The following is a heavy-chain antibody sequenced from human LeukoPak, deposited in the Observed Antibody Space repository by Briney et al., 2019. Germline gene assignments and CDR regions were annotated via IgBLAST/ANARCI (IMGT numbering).Heavy chain of an antibody. CDR3: ARAKSGWYEGDAFDI. CDR1: GYTFTGYY. CDR2: INPNSGGT. J-gene: IGHJ3*02. V-gene: IGHV1-2*04. Sequence: GASVKVSCKASGYTFTGYYMHWVRQAPGQGLEWMGWINPNSGGTNYAQKFQGWVTMTRDTSISTAYMELSRLRSDDTAVYYCARAKSGWYEGDAFDIWGQGAMVTVSS. D-gene: IGHD6-19*01.